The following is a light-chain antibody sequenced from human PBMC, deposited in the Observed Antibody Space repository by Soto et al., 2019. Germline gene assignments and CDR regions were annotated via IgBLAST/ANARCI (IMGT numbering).Light chain of an antibody. CDR3: TSWTTITTMI. J-gene: IGLJ2*01. CDR2: DVN. Sequence: QSALTQPASVSGSPGQSITISRTGTRSDIGAYNFVSWYQQHPGEVPKLMLYDVNVRPSGVSNRFSGSKSGNTASLTISGLQAEDEADYYCTSWTTITTMIFGGGTKVTV. V-gene: IGLV2-14*03. CDR1: RSDIGAYNF.